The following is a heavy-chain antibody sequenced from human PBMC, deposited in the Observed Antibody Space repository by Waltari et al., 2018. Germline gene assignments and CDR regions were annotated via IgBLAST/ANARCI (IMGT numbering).Heavy chain of an antibody. J-gene: IGHJ4*02. CDR3: ARATIDSSGYFGDY. CDR1: GYSISSGYY. V-gene: IGHV4-38-2*01. D-gene: IGHD3-22*01. CDR2: IYHSGST. Sequence: QVQLQESGPGLVKPSETLSLTCAVSGYSISSGYYWGWIRQPPGKGLEWIGSIYHSGSTYYNPSLKSRVTISVDTSKNQFSLKLSSVTAADTAVYYCARATIDSSGYFGDYWGQGTLVTVSS.